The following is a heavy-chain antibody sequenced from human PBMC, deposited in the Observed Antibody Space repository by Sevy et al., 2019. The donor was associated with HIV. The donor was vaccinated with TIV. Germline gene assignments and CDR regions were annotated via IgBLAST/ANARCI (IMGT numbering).Heavy chain of an antibody. CDR1: GGTFSSYA. CDR3: ATSGVHYDILTGYLHYYYYGMDV. CDR2: IIPIFGTA. J-gene: IGHJ6*02. D-gene: IGHD3-9*01. V-gene: IGHV1-69*06. Sequence: ASVKVSCKASGGTFSSYAISWVRQAPGQGLEWMGGIIPIFGTANYAQKFQGRVTITADKSTSTAYMGLSRLRSEDTAAYYCATSGVHYDILTGYLHYYYYGMDVWGQGTTVTASS.